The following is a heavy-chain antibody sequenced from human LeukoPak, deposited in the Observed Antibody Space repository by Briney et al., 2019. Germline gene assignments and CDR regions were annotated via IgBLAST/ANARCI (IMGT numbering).Heavy chain of an antibody. D-gene: IGHD3-22*01. V-gene: IGHV3-30-3*01. Sequence: GGSLRLSCAASEFTFSSHAMHWARQAPGKGLEWVAAISYDGSNKYYADSVKGRFTISRDNSKNTLYLQMNSLRAEDTAVYYCARGRSYYDSSGYLGYWGQGTLVTVSS. CDR3: ARGRSYYDSSGYLGY. CDR1: EFTFSSHA. CDR2: ISYDGSNK. J-gene: IGHJ4*02.